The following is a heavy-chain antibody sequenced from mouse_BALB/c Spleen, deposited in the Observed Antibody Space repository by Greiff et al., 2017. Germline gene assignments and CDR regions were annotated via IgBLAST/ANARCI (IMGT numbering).Heavy chain of an antibody. J-gene: IGHJ3*01. CDR3: ARDRVLPFAY. V-gene: IGHV5-4*02. Sequence: EVNLVESGGGLVKPGGSLKLSCAASGFTFSDYYMYWVRQTPEKRLEWVATISDGGSYTYYPDSVKGRFTISRDNAKNNLYLQMSSLKSEDTAMYYCARDRVLPFAYWGQGTLVTVSA. CDR1: GFTFSDYY. CDR2: ISDGGSYT. D-gene: IGHD1-1*01.